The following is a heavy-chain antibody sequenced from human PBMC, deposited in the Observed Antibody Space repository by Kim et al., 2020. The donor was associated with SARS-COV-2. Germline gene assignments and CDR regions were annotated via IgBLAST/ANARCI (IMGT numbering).Heavy chain of an antibody. CDR2: T. J-gene: IGHJ4*02. D-gene: IGHD6-13*01. CDR3: ARDTAAAGTDY. Sequence: TNYNPSLKSRVTISVDTSKNQFSLKLSSVTAADTAVYYCARDTAAAGTDYWGQGTLVTVSS. V-gene: IGHV4-59*01.